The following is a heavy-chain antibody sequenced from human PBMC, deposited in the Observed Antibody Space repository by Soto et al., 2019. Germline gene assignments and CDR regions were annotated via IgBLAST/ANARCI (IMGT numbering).Heavy chain of an antibody. CDR2: IYYSGST. Sequence: SDTLSLTCTVSCGSISRSSYYWGWIHQPPGKGLEWIGSIYYSGSTYYNPSLKSRVTISVDTSKTQLSLKLSSVTAADTAVYYCARTVWFGELLGYYYGMDVWGQGTTVTVSS. D-gene: IGHD3-10*01. CDR3: ARTVWFGELLGYYYGMDV. CDR1: CGSISRSSYY. J-gene: IGHJ6*02. V-gene: IGHV4-39*01.